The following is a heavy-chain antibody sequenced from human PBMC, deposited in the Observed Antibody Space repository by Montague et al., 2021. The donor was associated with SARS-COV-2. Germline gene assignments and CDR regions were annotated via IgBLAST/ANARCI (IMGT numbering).Heavy chain of an antibody. CDR2: INHSGST. D-gene: IGHD3-3*01. Sequence: SETLSLTCAVYGGSFSGYWWTWIRQSPGKGLEWIGGINHSGSTKYNPSLKSRVTISVDTSRNQLSLKLTSVTAADTGVYYCARGQVTVFGVLIMLPAAGPFDIWGQGTMVTVSS. J-gene: IGHJ3*02. CDR3: ARGQVTVFGVLIMLPAAGPFDI. CDR1: GGSFSGYW. V-gene: IGHV4-34*01.